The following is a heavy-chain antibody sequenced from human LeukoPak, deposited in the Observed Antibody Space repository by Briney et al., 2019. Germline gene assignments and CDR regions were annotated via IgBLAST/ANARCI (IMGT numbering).Heavy chain of an antibody. CDR3: ARDTISWVEMDTTGAFDI. J-gene: IGHJ3*02. Sequence: SETLSLTCTVSGGSISSYYWSWIRQPPGKGLEWIGYIYYSGSTNYNPSLKSRVTISVDTSKNQFSLKLSSVTAADTAVYYCARDTISWVEMDTTGAFDIWGQGTMVTVSS. CDR2: IYYSGST. D-gene: IGHD5-24*01. V-gene: IGHV4-59*12. CDR1: GGSISSYY.